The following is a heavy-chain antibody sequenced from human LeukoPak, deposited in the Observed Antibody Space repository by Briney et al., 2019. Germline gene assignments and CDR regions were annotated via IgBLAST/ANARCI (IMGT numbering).Heavy chain of an antibody. D-gene: IGHD4-17*01. J-gene: IGHJ4*02. V-gene: IGHV3-30*18. CDR2: MSYDESKN. CDR3: AEDEGPICLYGDCPFDY. CDR1: GFTVSHYG. Sequence: PGGSLRLSCAASGFTVSHYGIHWVRQAPGKGLEWVAVMSYDESKNKYLDSVEGRFTLSRDSSKNTVYLQMNSLRDEDTAVYYCAEDEGPICLYGDCPFDYWGQGNMVTVSS.